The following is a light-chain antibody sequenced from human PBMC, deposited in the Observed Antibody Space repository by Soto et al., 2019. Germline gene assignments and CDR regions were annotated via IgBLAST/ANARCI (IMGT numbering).Light chain of an antibody. CDR3: QQSYDILS. CDR1: QSIISY. J-gene: IGKJ4*01. CDR2: AAT. Sequence: DIQMTQSPSSLSASVGDRVTITCRASQSIISYLSWYQQKPGKAPKLLIYAATTLQSGVPSRFSGSGSGTDFTLTISSLQPEDSATYYCQQSYDILSFGGGTRWIS. V-gene: IGKV1-39*01.